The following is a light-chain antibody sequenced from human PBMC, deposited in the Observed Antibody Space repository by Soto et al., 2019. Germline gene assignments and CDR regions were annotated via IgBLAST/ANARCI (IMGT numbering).Light chain of an antibody. CDR2: AAS. CDR3: QQCNSSPRT. CDR1: QRISTY. Sequence: DIQMTQSPSTLSAGVGDRVTITCRASQRISTYLNWYQQKPGKAPTLLIYAASSLQSGVPSRFSGGGSGTDFTLYINTLQPEDFATYFCQQCNSSPRTFGQGTKVEIK. J-gene: IGKJ1*01. V-gene: IGKV1-39*01.